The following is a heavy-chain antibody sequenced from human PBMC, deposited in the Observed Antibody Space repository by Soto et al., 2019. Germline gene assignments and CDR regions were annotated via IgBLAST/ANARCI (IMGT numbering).Heavy chain of an antibody. J-gene: IGHJ6*02. CDR2: IRHSGST. Sequence: QVQLQQWGAGLLKPSETLSLNCAVYGGSFYWTWIRQPPGKGLEWIGEIRHSGSTNYHPSLKSRVSISIDTSKSQVSLTVYSVTAADTAVYYCARGGGDYDYAVDVWGQGTTVTVSS. V-gene: IGHV4-34*01. CDR3: ARGGGDYDYAVDV. D-gene: IGHD4-17*01. CDR1: GGSFY.